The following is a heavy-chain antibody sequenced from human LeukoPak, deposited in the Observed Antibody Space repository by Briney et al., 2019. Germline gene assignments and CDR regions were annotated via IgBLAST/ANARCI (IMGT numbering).Heavy chain of an antibody. J-gene: IGHJ4*02. Sequence: GASVKVSCKASAYTFSVYHIHWVRQGPGQGHELMAWVNPDTGDTNYAQEFPGRVTMTRDTSINTAYKEVSGLRSDDKAVYYSAFIPGGSWALDYWGQGTLVTVSS. V-gene: IGHV1-2*02. CDR3: AFIPGGSWALDY. CDR2: VNPDTGDT. CDR1: AYTFSVYH. D-gene: IGHD6-13*01.